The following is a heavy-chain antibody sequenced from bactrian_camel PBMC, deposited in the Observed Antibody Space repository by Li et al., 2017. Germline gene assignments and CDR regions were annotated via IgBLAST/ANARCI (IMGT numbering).Heavy chain of an antibody. V-gene: IGHV3S1*01. D-gene: IGHD6*01. CDR1: GFTFSTHG. CDR2: IGSGGTST. J-gene: IGHJ6*01. Sequence: HVQLVESGGGLVQPGGSLRLSCAASGFTFSTHGMHWVRQVPGKGLEWVSTIGSGGTSTYYADSVKGRFTISRDNDKNTLYLQLNSLKTEDTAMYYCVRDRGLAVPAGSFDYWAQGTQVTVS. CDR3: VRDRGLAVPAGSFDY.